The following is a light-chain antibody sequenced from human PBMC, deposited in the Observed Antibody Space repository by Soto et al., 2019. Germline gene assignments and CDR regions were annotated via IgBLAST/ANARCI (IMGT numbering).Light chain of an antibody. CDR2: EGS. CDR3: CSYAGSSTYVV. V-gene: IGLV2-23*01. J-gene: IGLJ2*01. Sequence: QSVLTLPASVSGSPGQSITISCTGTSSDVGSYNLVSWYQQHPGKAPKLMIYEGSKRPSGVFNRFSGSKSGNTASLTISGLQAEDEADYYCCSYAGSSTYVVFGAGTKLTVL. CDR1: SSDVGSYNL.